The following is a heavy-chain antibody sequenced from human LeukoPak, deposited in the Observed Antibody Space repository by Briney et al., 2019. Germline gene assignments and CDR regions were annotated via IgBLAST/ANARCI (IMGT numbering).Heavy chain of an antibody. CDR3: ARVGDGYNELNF. V-gene: IGHV3-7*01. Sequence: PGESLRLSCAASGFTFRSYWMSWVRQAPGKGLEWVASINQDGSEKYYVDSVNGRFTISRDNAKNSVSLQMNSLRAADMAAYYCARVGDGYNELNFWGQGTLVT. CDR2: INQDGSEK. CDR1: GFTFRSYW. J-gene: IGHJ4*02. D-gene: IGHD5-24*01.